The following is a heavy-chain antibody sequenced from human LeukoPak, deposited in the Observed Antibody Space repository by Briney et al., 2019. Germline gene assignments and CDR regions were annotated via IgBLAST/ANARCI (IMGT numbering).Heavy chain of an antibody. CDR1: GGSISSGSYY. J-gene: IGHJ4*02. D-gene: IGHD6-19*01. V-gene: IGHV4-61*02. Sequence: PSQTLSLTCTVSGGSISSGSYYWSWIRQPAGKGLEWIGRIYTSGSTNYSPSLKSRVTISVDTSKNQFSLKLSSVTAADTAVYYCARERIAVAGFDYWGQGTLVTVSS. CDR3: ARERIAVAGFDY. CDR2: IYTSGST.